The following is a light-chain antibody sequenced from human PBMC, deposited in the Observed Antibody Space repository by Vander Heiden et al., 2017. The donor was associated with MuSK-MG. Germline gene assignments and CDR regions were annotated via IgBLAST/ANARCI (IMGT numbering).Light chain of an antibody. CDR2: RNN. J-gene: IGLJ2*01. CDR1: RSNIGSNT. V-gene: IGLV1-44*01. Sequence: GQRVTISCSGSRSNIGSNTVNWYQQLPGTAPKLLIYRNNQRPSGVPDRFSGSKSGTSASLAISGLQSEDEADDYCAAWDDSMNGHVVFGGGTKLTVL. CDR3: AAWDDSMNGHVV.